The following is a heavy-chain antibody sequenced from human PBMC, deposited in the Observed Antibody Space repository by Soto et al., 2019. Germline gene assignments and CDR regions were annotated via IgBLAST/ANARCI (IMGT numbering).Heavy chain of an antibody. CDR2: MNPNSGNT. CDR3: ARGGGALITIFWSGYYTAPYYYGMDV. J-gene: IGHJ6*02. D-gene: IGHD3-3*01. V-gene: IGHV1-8*01. CDR1: GYTFTSYD. Sequence: ASVKVSCKASGYTFTSYDINCVRQATAQGLEWMGWMNPNSGNTGYAQKFQGRVTMTMNTSISTAYMALSRLRSEDTAVYYCARGGGALITIFWSGYYTAPYYYGMDVWGQGTTVTVSS.